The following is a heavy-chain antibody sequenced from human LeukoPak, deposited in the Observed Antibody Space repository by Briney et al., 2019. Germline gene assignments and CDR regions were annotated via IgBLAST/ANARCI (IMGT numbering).Heavy chain of an antibody. CDR1: GFTFSSYV. Sequence: NPGGSLRLSCAASGFTFSSYVMNWVRQAPGKGLEWVSGISDSGGGTYYADSVKGRFTISRDNSKNTLYLQMNSLRAEDTAVYYCAKLPGRAADYWGQGTLVTVSS. CDR2: ISDSGGGT. CDR3: AKLPGRAADY. V-gene: IGHV3-23*01. J-gene: IGHJ4*02.